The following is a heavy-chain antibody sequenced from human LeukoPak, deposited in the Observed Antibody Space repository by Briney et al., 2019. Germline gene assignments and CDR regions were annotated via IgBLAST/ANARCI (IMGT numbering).Heavy chain of an antibody. CDR1: GFTFSSYA. CDR2: ISFDGNNK. V-gene: IGHV3-30*14. Sequence: GGSLRLSCAASGFTFSSYAIHWVRQGPGKGLEWVAVISFDGNNKYYADSVKGRFTISRDNSKNTLSLQMNSLRPEDTAVYYCARDRGVATMDYWGQGTLVTVSS. CDR3: ARDRGVATMDY. J-gene: IGHJ4*02. D-gene: IGHD5-12*01.